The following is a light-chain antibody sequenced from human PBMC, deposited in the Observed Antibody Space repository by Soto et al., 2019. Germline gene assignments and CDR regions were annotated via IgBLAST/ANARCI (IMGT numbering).Light chain of an antibody. CDR3: QQYGTSPPWT. CDR2: SAS. CDR1: QGGDRNS. V-gene: IGKV3-20*01. J-gene: IGKJ1*01. Sequence: IVLTQAPGTLSLSPGESATIACWTSQGGDRNSLAWYQQKPGQAPRLLIYSASSMTTGIPDRFSGSWSGTDFTLTISRLEPEDFAVYYCQQYGTSPPWTFGQGTKVEIK.